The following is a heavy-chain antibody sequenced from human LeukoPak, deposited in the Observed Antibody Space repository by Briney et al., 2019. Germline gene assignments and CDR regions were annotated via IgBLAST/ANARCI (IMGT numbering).Heavy chain of an antibody. CDR1: GYTLTELS. V-gene: IGHV1-24*01. D-gene: IGHD3-3*01. CDR3: ATPSPSGESYYDFWSGYYPFDY. CDR2: FDPEDGEA. J-gene: IGHJ4*02. Sequence: ASVKVSCKVSGYTLTELSMHWVRQAPGKGLEWMGGFDPEDGEAIYAQKFQGRVTMTEDTSTDTAYMELSSLRSEDTAVYHCATPSPSGESYYDFWSGYYPFDYWGQGTLVTVSS.